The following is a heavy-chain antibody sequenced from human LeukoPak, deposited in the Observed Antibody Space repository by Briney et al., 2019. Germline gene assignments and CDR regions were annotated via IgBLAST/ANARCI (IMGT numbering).Heavy chain of an antibody. CDR1: GFTVSSNY. J-gene: IGHJ4*02. V-gene: IGHV3-53*01. CDR2: IYSGGST. CDR3: TTDRYFDWLPRVY. Sequence: GGSLRLSCAASGFTVSSNYMSWVRQAPGKGLEWVAVIYSGGSTYYADSVKGRFTISRDNSKNTLYLQMNSLKTEDTAVYYCTTDRYFDWLPRVYWGQGTLVTVSS. D-gene: IGHD3-9*01.